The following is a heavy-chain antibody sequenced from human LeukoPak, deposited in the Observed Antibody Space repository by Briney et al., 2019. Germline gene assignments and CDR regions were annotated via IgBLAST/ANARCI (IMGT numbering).Heavy chain of an antibody. D-gene: IGHD6-6*01. CDR1: GFTFSSYS. Sequence: PGGSLRLSCAASGFTFSSYSMNWVRQAPGKGLEWVSYISSSSSTIYYADSVKGRFTISRDNAKNSLYLQMNSLRAEDTAVYYCARESSIAARVGSHWGQGTLVTVSS. CDR3: ARESSIAARVGSH. J-gene: IGHJ4*02. V-gene: IGHV3-48*04. CDR2: ISSSSSTI.